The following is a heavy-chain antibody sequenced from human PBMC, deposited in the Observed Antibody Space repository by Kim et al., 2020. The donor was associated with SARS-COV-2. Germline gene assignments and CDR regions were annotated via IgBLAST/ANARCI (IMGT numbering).Heavy chain of an antibody. CDR1: GFTFDDYY. V-gene: IGHV3-11*06. D-gene: IGHD6-13*01. CDR2: ISTTGSYT. Sequence: GGSLRLSCVASGFTFDDYYMSWARQAPGKGLEWLAFISTTGSYTNYAESVKGRFTISRDNSQNSMSLQMDSLGAGDTALYFCARVHKSSWYYVDYYYGM. CDR3: ARVHKSSWYYVDYYYGM. J-gene: IGHJ6*01.